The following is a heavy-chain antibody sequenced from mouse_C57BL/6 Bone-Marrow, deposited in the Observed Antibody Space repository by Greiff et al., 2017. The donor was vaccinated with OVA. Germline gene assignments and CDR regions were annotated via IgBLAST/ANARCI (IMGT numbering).Heavy chain of an antibody. D-gene: IGHD2-1*01. CDR3: ARPLLRNAMDY. V-gene: IGHV1-72*01. CDR1: GYTFTSYW. Sequence: QVQLQQPGAELVKPGASVKVSCKASGYTFTSYWMHWVKQRPGQGLEWIGRIDPNSGGTKYNEKFKSKATLTVDKPSSTAYMQLSSLTSEDSAVYYCARPLLRNAMDYWGQGTSVTVSS. CDR2: IDPNSGGT. J-gene: IGHJ4*01.